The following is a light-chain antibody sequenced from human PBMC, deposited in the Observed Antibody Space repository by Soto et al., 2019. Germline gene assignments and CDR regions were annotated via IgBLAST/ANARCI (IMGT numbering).Light chain of an antibody. J-gene: IGKJ1*01. CDR2: GAS. Sequence: PGERATLSCRASQSVSSSYLAWYQQKPGQAPRLLIYGASSRATGIPDRFSGSGSGTDFTLTISRLEPEDFAVYYCHQYGSSPATFGQGTKV. CDR1: QSVSSSY. CDR3: HQYGSSPAT. V-gene: IGKV3-20*01.